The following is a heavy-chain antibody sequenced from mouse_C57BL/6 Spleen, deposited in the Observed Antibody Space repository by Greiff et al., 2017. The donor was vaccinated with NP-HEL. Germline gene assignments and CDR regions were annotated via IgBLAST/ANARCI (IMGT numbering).Heavy chain of an antibody. Sequence: VQLQESGPELVKPGASVKISCKASGYAFSSSWMNWVKQRPGKGLEWIGRIYPGDGDTNYNGKFKGKATLTADKSSRTAYMQLSSLTSEDSAVYFCASLNWGHFDYWGQGTTLTVSS. CDR3: ASLNWGHFDY. D-gene: IGHD4-1*02. J-gene: IGHJ2*01. V-gene: IGHV1-82*01. CDR1: GYAFSSSW. CDR2: IYPGDGDT.